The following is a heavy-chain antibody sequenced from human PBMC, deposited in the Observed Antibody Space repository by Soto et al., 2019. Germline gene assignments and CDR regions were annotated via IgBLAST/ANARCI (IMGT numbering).Heavy chain of an antibody. D-gene: IGHD3-3*01. CDR1: GYTFTGYL. J-gene: IGHJ5*02. Sequence: ASVKVSCKASGYTFTGYLMHWVRQAPGQGLEWMGWINPNSGATKYAQKFQGRVTLSRDTSIRTAYMELSGLRSDDTAVYYCARGGGTILAPLPWGQGTLVTVSS. CDR3: ARGGGTILAPLP. CDR2: INPNSGAT. V-gene: IGHV1-2*02.